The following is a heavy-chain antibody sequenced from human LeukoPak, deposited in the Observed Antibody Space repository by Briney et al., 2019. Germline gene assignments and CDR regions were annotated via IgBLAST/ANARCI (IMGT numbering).Heavy chain of an antibody. Sequence: PSETLSPTCTVSGGSISSYYWSWIRQPAGKGLEWIGRIYTSGSTNYNPSLKSRVTMSVDTSKNQFSLKLSSVTAADTAVYYCARAPRTGIVGNWFDPWGQGTLVTVSS. CDR2: IYTSGST. CDR1: GGSISSYY. CDR3: ARAPRTGIVGNWFDP. J-gene: IGHJ5*02. V-gene: IGHV4-4*07. D-gene: IGHD1-26*01.